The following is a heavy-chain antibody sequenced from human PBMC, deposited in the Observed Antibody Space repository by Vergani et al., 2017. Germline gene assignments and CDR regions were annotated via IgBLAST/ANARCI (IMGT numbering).Heavy chain of an antibody. Sequence: QVQLVESGGGVVQSGESLRLSCVASGFPHRPFGAFRMPWVRQARGKGLVWVAVISFDGNQRYYSDSGKGRFPIPRDNSKNTLYLQMSSLRAEETGVFFFAKGRTRGDNIHYFYMDVWGKGTTVTVSS. CDR2: ISFDGNQR. D-gene: IGHD1-14*01. J-gene: IGHJ6*03. CDR3: AKGRTRGDNIHYFYMDV. CDR1: GFPHRPFG. V-gene: IGHV3-30*18.